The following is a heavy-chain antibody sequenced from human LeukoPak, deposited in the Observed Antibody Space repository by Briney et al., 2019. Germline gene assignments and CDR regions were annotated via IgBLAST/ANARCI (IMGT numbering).Heavy chain of an antibody. V-gene: IGHV3-23*01. CDR1: GFTFDDYA. CDR3: AKPIAVAGTGY. CDR2: ISGSGGST. D-gene: IGHD6-19*01. Sequence: GGSLRLSCAASGFTFDDYAMHWVRQAPGKGLEWVSAISGSGGSTYYADSVKGRFTISRDNSKNTLYLQMNSLRAEDTAVYYCAKPIAVAGTGYWGQGTLVTVSS. J-gene: IGHJ4*02.